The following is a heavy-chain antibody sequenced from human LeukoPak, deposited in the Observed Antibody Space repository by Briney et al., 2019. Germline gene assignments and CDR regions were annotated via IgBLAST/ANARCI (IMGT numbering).Heavy chain of an antibody. V-gene: IGHV4-34*01. CDR1: GGSFSGYY. D-gene: IGHD4-11*01. CDR2: INHSGST. Sequence: PSETLSLTCAVYGGSFSGYYWSWIRQPPGKGLEWIGEINHSGSTNYNPSLKSRVTISVDTSKNQFSLKLSSVTAADTAVYYCARWVSPKVRQASNFDYWGQGTLVTVSS. J-gene: IGHJ4*02. CDR3: ARWVSPKVRQASNFDY.